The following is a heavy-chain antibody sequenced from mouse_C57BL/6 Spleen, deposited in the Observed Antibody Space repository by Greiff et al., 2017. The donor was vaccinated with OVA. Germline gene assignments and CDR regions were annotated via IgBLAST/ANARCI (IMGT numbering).Heavy chain of an antibody. Sequence: EVQLVESEGGLVQPGSSMKLSCTASGFTFSDYYMAWVRQVPEKGLEWVANINYDGSSTYYLDSLKSRFIISRDNAKNILYLQMSSLKSEDTATYYCARYGYDEGYFDYWGKGTTLTVSS. J-gene: IGHJ2*01. V-gene: IGHV5-16*01. CDR2: INYDGSST. CDR1: GFTFSDYY. D-gene: IGHD2-2*01. CDR3: ARYGYDEGYFDY.